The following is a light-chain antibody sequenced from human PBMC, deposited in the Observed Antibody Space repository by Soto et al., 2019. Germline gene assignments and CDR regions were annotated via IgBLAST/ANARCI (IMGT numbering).Light chain of an antibody. Sequence: EIVMTQSPATLSVSPGERATLSCRASQSVSTNLGWYQQRPGQAPRLLIYGASTMATGIPARFSGSGSGTEFTLTISSLQSEDFALYYCQQYDYWYTFGGGTKLEIK. CDR3: QQYDYWYT. V-gene: IGKV3-15*01. J-gene: IGKJ2*01. CDR2: GAS. CDR1: QSVSTN.